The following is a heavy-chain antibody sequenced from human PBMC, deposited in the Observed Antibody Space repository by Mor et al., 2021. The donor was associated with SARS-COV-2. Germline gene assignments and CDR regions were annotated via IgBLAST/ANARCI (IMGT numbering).Heavy chain of an antibody. V-gene: IGHV4-34*01. J-gene: IGHJ5*02. Sequence: RSLKSRVTISVDTSKNQFSLKLSSVTAADTAVYYCARGPLALVVPAAIRYDNWFDPWGQGTLVTVSS. CDR3: ARGPLALVVPAAIRYDNWFDP. D-gene: IGHD2-2*01.